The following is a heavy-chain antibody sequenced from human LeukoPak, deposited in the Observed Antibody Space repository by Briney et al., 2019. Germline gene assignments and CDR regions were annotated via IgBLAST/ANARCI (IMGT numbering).Heavy chain of an antibody. J-gene: IGHJ4*02. CDR2: IYYSGST. Sequence: SETLSLTCTDSGGSISSYYWSWIRQPPGKGLEWIGYIYYSGSTNYNPSLKSRVTISVDTSKNQFSLKLNSVTAADTAVYYCARGRDSSGYRTDYWGQGTLVTVSS. CDR3: ARGRDSSGYRTDY. V-gene: IGHV4-59*01. CDR1: GGSISSYY. D-gene: IGHD3-22*01.